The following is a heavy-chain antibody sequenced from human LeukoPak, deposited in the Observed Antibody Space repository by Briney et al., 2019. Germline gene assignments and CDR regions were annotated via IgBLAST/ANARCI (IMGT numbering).Heavy chain of an antibody. J-gene: IGHJ6*03. V-gene: IGHV1-69*04. CDR2: IIPILGIA. D-gene: IGHD6-6*01. Sequence: GASVKVSCKASGGTFSSYAISWVRQAPGQGLEWMGRIIPILGIANYAQKFQGRVTITTDESTSTAYMELSSLRSEDTAVYYCAREAARNYYYYMDVWGKGTTVTVSS. CDR1: GGTFSSYA. CDR3: AREAARNYYYYMDV.